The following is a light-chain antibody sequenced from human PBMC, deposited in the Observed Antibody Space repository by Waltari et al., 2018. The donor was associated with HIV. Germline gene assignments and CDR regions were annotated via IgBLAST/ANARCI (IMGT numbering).Light chain of an antibody. J-gene: IGKJ3*01. CDR3: KQYYTTPVM. Sequence: IVMTQSPDSLAVSLCERATLNCKSSPSRLPHRNNRNYLNWYQQKPGQPPKLRIYWASTRESGVPDRFSGSGSGTDFTLNINSLQAEDVAVYYCKQYYTTPVMFGPGTKVDI. V-gene: IGKV4-1*01. CDR2: WAS. CDR1: PSRLPHRNNRNY.